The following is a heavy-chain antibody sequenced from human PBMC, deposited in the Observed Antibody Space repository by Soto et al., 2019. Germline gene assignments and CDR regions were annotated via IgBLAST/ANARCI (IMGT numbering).Heavy chain of an antibody. Sequence: ALSLTCTVSVGSISSGGYYWSWILQHPGKGLEWIGYIYYSGSTYYNPSLKSRVTISVDTSKNQFSLKLSSVTAADTAVYYCARVGRYYYDSSGLLDYWGQGTLVSVSS. J-gene: IGHJ4*02. D-gene: IGHD3-22*01. CDR1: VGSISSGGYY. CDR3: ARVGRYYYDSSGLLDY. V-gene: IGHV4-31*03. CDR2: IYYSGST.